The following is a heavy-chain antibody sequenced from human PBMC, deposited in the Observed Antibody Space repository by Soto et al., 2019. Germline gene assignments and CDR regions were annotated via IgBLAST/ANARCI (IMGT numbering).Heavy chain of an antibody. CDR3: ARGGFRGVIGTDY. D-gene: IGHD3-16*02. Sequence: QVQLVESGGGVVQPGRSLRLSCAASGFTFSSYGMHWVRQAPGKGLEWVAVIWYDGSNKYYADSVKGRFTISRDNSKNTLYLQMNSLRAADTAVYYCARGGFRGVIGTDYWGQGTLVTVSS. J-gene: IGHJ4*02. V-gene: IGHV3-33*01. CDR1: GFTFSSYG. CDR2: IWYDGSNK.